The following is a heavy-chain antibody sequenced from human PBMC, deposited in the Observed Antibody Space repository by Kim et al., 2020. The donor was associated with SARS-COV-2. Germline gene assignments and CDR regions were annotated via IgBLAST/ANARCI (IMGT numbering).Heavy chain of an antibody. D-gene: IGHD1-26*01. Sequence: GGSLRLSCAASGFTVSSNYMSWVRQAPGKGLEWVSVIYSGGSTYYADSVKGRFTISRDNSKNTLYLQMNSLRAEDTAVYYCARDGPRLGYSGSYYYYGMDVWGQGTTVTVSS. CDR2: IYSGGST. CDR1: GFTVSSNY. V-gene: IGHV3-53*01. J-gene: IGHJ6*02. CDR3: ARDGPRLGYSGSYYYYGMDV.